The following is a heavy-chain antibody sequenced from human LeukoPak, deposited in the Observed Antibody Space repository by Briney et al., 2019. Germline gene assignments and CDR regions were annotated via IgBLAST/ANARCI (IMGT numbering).Heavy chain of an antibody. D-gene: IGHD6-6*01. J-gene: IGHJ5*02. CDR1: GYTFTSYY. CDR3: ARDGDHSSSSLSWFDP. Sequence: GASVKVSCKASGYTFTSYYMHWVRQAPGQGLEWMGIINPGVGTTTYAQKFQGRVTITGDMSTSTVYMELSSLRFEDTAVYYCARDGDHSSSSLSWFDPWGQGTLVTVSS. V-gene: IGHV1-46*01. CDR2: INPGVGTT.